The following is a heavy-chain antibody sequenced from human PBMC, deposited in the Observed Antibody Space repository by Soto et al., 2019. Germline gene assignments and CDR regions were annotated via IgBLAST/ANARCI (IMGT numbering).Heavy chain of an antibody. V-gene: IGHV4-39*07. J-gene: IGHJ5*02. Sequence: PSETLSLTCNVSGASISSYNYWGWFRQPPGKGLEWIGSIIYSGDIMYNPSLKSRVTISVDTSKNQFSLKLSSVTAADTAVYYCARTYYYDSSGYSIGARWFDPWGQGTLVTV. CDR2: IIYSGDI. CDR3: ARTYYYDSSGYSIGARWFDP. CDR1: GASISSYNY. D-gene: IGHD3-22*01.